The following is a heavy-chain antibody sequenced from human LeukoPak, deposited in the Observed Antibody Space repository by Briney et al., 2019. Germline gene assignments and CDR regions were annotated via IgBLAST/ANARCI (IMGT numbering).Heavy chain of an antibody. CDR3: ARRELLESFDY. V-gene: IGHV4-39*01. CDR2: IHYSGNT. CDR1: GGSISSDSHH. D-gene: IGHD1-26*01. Sequence: SETLSLTCSVAGGSISSDSHHWGWIRQPPGKGLEWIGYIHYSGNTYQNPSLKSRVTISIDTSKNQFSLRLISVTAADTAVYYCARRELLESFDYWGQGTLVTVSS. J-gene: IGHJ4*02.